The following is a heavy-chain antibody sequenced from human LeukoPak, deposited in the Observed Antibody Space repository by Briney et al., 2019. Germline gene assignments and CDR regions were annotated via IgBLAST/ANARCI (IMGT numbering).Heavy chain of an antibody. V-gene: IGHV1-8*01. CDR1: GYTFSNYD. Sequence: ASVKLSCKASGYTFSNYDINWVRQATGQGLEWMGWMNPNSSNTGYAHNVQGRVTMTRNNSINTAYMELNSLTAEDTAVYYCVGGVVVVAAGLRSLKIWFDTWGQGTLVTVSP. CDR3: VGGVVVVAAGLRSLKIWFDT. D-gene: IGHD2-15*01. J-gene: IGHJ5*02. CDR2: MNPNSSNT.